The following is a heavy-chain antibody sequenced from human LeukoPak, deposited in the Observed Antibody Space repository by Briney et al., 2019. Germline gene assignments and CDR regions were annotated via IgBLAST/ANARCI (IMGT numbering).Heavy chain of an antibody. Sequence: GASVKVSCKASGYTFTSYYMHWVRQAPGQGLEWMGWISAYNGNTNYAQKLQGRVTMTTDTSTSTAYMELRSLRSDDTAVYYCARAPRTISPSVNWFDPWGQGTLVTVSS. J-gene: IGHJ5*02. CDR3: ARAPRTISPSVNWFDP. CDR2: ISAYNGNT. D-gene: IGHD3-9*01. CDR1: GYTFTSYY. V-gene: IGHV1-18*04.